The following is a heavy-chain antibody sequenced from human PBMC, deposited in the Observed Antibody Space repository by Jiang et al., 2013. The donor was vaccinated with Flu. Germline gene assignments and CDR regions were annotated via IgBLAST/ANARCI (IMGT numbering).Heavy chain of an antibody. V-gene: IGHV5-51*01. CDR3: ARHAVHNVARSYFDY. D-gene: IGHD1-1*01. CDR2: IYPGDSDT. J-gene: IGHJ4*02. CDR1: GYSFTSYW. Sequence: GAEVKKPGESLKISCKGSGYSFTSYWIGWVRQMPGKGLEWMGIIYPGDSDTRYSPSFQGQVTISADKSISTAYLQWSSLKASDTAMYYCARHAVHNVARSYFDYWGQGTLVTVSS.